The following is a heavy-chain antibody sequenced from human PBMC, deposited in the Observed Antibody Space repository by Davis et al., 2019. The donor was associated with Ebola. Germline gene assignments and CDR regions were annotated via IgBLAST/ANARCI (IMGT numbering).Heavy chain of an antibody. J-gene: IGHJ5*02. CDR3: ARDETTVVTGWFDP. D-gene: IGHD4-23*01. CDR1: GFTFYRYE. Sequence: GESLKISCAASGFTFYRYEMNWVRQAPGKGLEWVSYISGSATSTFYADSVKGRFTISRDNAKNSLYLQMNSLRAEDTAVYYCARDETTVVTGWFDPWGQGTLVTVSS. V-gene: IGHV3-48*03. CDR2: ISGSATST.